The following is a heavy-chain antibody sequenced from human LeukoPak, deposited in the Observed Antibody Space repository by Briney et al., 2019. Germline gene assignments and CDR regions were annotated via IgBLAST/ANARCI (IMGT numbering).Heavy chain of an antibody. V-gene: IGHV3-33*01. CDR1: GFTFSSYG. Sequence: GGSLRLSCAASGFTFSSYGMHWVRQAPGEGLEWVAVIWYDGSNKYYADSVKGRFTISRDNSKNTLYLQMNSLRAEDTAVYYCSRGRPAFDIWGQGTMVTVSS. J-gene: IGHJ3*02. CDR3: SRGRPAFDI. CDR2: IWYDGSNK. D-gene: IGHD6-6*01.